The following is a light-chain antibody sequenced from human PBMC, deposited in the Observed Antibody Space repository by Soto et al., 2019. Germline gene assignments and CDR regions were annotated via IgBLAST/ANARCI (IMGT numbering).Light chain of an antibody. CDR1: SSDVGGYTY. CDR3: SSYTSSSTLYV. Sequence: QSALTQPASVSGSPRQSITISCTGASSDVGGYTYVSWYQQHPVKAPKLMMYEVNNRPSGVSNRFSGSKSGNTASLTISGLQAEDEADYYCSSYTSSSTLYVFGTGTKVTVL. CDR2: EVN. V-gene: IGLV2-14*01. J-gene: IGLJ1*01.